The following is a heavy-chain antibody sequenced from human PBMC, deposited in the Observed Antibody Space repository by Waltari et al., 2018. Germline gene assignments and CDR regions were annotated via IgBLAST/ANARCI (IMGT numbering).Heavy chain of an antibody. V-gene: IGHV4-38-2*01. J-gene: IGHJ4*02. D-gene: IGHD3-9*01. Sequence: QVQLQESGPGLVKPSETLSLTCAVSGYSISSGYYWAWIRQPPGKGLEWIGSIYHSGSTYYNPSLKSRVTISVDTSKNQFSLKLSSVTAADTAVYYCARAIRYFDLYYFDYWGQGTLVTVSS. CDR1: GYSISSGYY. CDR3: ARAIRYFDLYYFDY. CDR2: IYHSGST.